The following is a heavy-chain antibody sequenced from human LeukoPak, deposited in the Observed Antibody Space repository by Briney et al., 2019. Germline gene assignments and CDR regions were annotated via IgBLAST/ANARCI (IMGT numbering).Heavy chain of an antibody. J-gene: IGHJ5*02. CDR1: GYTFTGYY. CDR3: AREGAIFGVYPLWWFDP. Sequence: GASVKVSCKASGYTFTGYYMHWVRQAPGQGLEWMGWINPNSGGTNYAQKFQGRVTMTRDTSIDTAYMELSSLRSDDTAVYYCAREGAIFGVYPLWWFDPWGQGTPVTVSS. CDR2: INPNSGGT. V-gene: IGHV1-2*02. D-gene: IGHD3-3*01.